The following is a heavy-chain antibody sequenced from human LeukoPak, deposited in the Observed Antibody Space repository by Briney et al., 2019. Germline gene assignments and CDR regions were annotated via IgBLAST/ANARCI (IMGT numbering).Heavy chain of an antibody. CDR3: ARGRYCSADICAGGDAFDI. V-gene: IGHV4-4*07. Sequence: SETLSLTCTVSGGSINNYYWSWIRQPAGKGLEWIGRIYTRGSTNYNPSLKSRVTMSVDTSKNQFSLKLSSVPAADTAVYYCARGRYCSADICAGGDAFDIWGQGTMVSVSS. J-gene: IGHJ3*02. CDR1: GGSINNYY. CDR2: IYTRGST. D-gene: IGHD2-15*01.